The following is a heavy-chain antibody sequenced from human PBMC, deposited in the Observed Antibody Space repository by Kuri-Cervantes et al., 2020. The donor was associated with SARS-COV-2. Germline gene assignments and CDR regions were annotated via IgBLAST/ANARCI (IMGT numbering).Heavy chain of an antibody. V-gene: IGHV1-69*13. Sequence: SVKVSCKASGGTFSSYAISWVRQAPGQGLEWMGGIIPIFGTANYAQKFQGRVTITADESTSTVYMELTSLGSDDTAMYYCARDCSGTDCNVIVYALSDWGQGTLVTVSS. CDR2: IIPIFGTA. CDR3: ARDCSGTDCNVIVYALSD. CDR1: GGTFSSYA. D-gene: IGHD2-8*01. J-gene: IGHJ4*02.